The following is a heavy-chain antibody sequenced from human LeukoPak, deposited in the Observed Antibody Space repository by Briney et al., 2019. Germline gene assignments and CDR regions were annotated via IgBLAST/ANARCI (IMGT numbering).Heavy chain of an antibody. CDR3: ARDGRNYYDRSGYYSALAY. CDR1: AFTFRNYA. D-gene: IGHD3-22*01. V-gene: IGHV3-30*03. J-gene: IGHJ4*02. Sequence: GGSLRLSCAASAFTFRNYAMHWLRQAPGKGLEWVAVIASDGKDKHLADSVKGRFTISRDNSRNTLYLQMNSLRAEDTAVYYCARDGRNYYDRSGYYSALAYWGQGTLVTVSS. CDR2: IASDGKDK.